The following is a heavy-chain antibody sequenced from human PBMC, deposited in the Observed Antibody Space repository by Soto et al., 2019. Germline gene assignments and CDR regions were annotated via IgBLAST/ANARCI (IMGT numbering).Heavy chain of an antibody. Sequence: PSETLSLTCTVSGGSISSGDYYWSWIRQPPGKGLEWIGYIYYSGSTYYNPSLKSRVTISVDTSKNQFSLKLSSVTAADTAVYYCAGAGRKTGERYAFDIWGQGTMVTVSS. D-gene: IGHD7-27*01. CDR3: AGAGRKTGERYAFDI. V-gene: IGHV4-30-4*01. CDR2: IYYSGST. J-gene: IGHJ3*02. CDR1: GGSISSGDYY.